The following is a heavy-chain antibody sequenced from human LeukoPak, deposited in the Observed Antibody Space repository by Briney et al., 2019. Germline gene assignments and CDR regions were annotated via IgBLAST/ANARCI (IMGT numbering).Heavy chain of an antibody. CDR1: GYTFTSYY. CDR2: INPSGGST. V-gene: IGHV1-46*01. CDR3: ARVYSSSSAAWYFDY. J-gene: IGHJ4*02. D-gene: IGHD6-6*01. Sequence: GASVQVSCKASGYTFTSYYMHWVRQAPGQGLEWMGIINPSGGSTSYAQKFQGRVTMTRDTSTSTVYMELSSLRSEDTAVYYCARVYSSSSAAWYFDYWGQGTLVTVSS.